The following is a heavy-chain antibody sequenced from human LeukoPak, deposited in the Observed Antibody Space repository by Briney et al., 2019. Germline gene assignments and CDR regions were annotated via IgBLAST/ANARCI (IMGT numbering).Heavy chain of an antibody. CDR1: GYTFTNYA. V-gene: IGHV1-3*01. D-gene: IGHD2-15*01. J-gene: IGHJ6*02. CDR3: ARERWHCRVNCYSVYYYALDV. Sequence: ASVKVSCKGSGYTFTNYAVHWVRQAPGQRLEWLGWINPGNGDTKYSQNYQGRVTVTSDTSAATAYVELNSLTSEDTAVYYCARERWHCRVNCYSVYYYALDVWGQGTTVTVSS. CDR2: INPGNGDT.